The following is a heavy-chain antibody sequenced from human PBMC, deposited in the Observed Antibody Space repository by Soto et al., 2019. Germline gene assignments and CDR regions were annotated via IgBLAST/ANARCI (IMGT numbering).Heavy chain of an antibody. CDR1: GGSISNYY. CDR2: VYFSGNT. D-gene: IGHD3-16*01. CDR3: AREVDTDLGGLGFYDAFEI. J-gene: IGHJ3*02. V-gene: IGHV4-59*01. Sequence: PSETLSLTCTISGGSISNYYWSWIRQTPGKGLEWIGYVYFSGNTNYNPSLKSRVSISVDMSKNQFSLKLSSVTAADTAMYYCAREVDTDLGGLGFYDAFEIWGPGTKVTVSS.